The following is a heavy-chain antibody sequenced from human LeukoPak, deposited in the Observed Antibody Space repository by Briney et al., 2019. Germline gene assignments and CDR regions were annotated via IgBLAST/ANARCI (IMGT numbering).Heavy chain of an antibody. Sequence: ASVKVSCKVSGYTLTELSMHWVRQAPGKGLEWMGGFDPEDGETIYAQKFQGRVTMTEDTSTDTAYMELSSPRSEDTAVYYCARDLRLIAAAGVDYWGQGTLVTVSS. V-gene: IGHV1-24*01. D-gene: IGHD6-13*01. CDR2: FDPEDGET. CDR3: ARDLRLIAAAGVDY. CDR1: GYTLTELS. J-gene: IGHJ4*02.